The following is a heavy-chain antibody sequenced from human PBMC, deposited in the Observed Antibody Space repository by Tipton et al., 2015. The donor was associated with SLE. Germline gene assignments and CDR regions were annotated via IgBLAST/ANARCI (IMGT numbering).Heavy chain of an antibody. CDR3: AREKLWPNDAFWSGYYTGHYGMDV. CDR1: GFTFSSYQ. V-gene: IGHV3-48*03. Sequence: SLRLSCAGSGFTFSSYQINWVRQAPGKGLEWVSYITTSGTTKYYADSVKGRFTISRDNAKNSVYLQMNSLRGEDTAVYYCAREKLWPNDAFWSGYYTGHYGMDVWGQGTTVTVSS. CDR2: ITTSGTTK. D-gene: IGHD3-3*01. J-gene: IGHJ6*02.